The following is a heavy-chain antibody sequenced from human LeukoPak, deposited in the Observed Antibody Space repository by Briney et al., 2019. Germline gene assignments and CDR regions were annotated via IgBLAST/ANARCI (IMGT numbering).Heavy chain of an antibody. D-gene: IGHD6-19*01. Sequence: GESLKISCKGSGYRFTSYWIAWVRQMPGKGLEWMGIIYPGDSDTRYSPSFQGQVTISADKSISTAYRQWSSLEASDTAIYYCARHASDWSLDYWGQGTLVTVSS. J-gene: IGHJ4*02. CDR3: ARHASDWSLDY. CDR1: GYRFTSYW. V-gene: IGHV5-51*01. CDR2: IYPGDSDT.